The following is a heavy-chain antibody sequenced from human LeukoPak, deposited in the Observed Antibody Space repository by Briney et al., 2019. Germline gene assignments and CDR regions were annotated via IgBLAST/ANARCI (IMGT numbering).Heavy chain of an antibody. CDR2: IRYDGSNK. CDR3: AKDLGPRGNDAFDI. CDR1: GFTFSSYG. V-gene: IGHV3-30*02. D-gene: IGHD3-16*01. J-gene: IGHJ3*02. Sequence: PGGSLRLSCAASGFTFSSYGMHWVRRAPGKGLEWVAFIRYDGSNKYYADSVKGRFTISRDNSKNTLYLQMNSLRTEDTALYYCAKDLGPRGNDAFDIWGQGTMVTVSS.